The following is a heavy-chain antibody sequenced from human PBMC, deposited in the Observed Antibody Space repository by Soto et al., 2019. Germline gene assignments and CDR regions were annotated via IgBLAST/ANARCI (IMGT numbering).Heavy chain of an antibody. CDR1: GYTFTSYG. V-gene: IGHV1-18*01. J-gene: IGHJ4*02. CDR2: ISAYNGST. CDR3: ARAPVYYGSGSYYKAFDY. D-gene: IGHD3-10*01. Sequence: ASVKVSCKASGYTFTSYGISWVRQAPGQGLEWMGWISAYNGSTNYAQKLQGRVTMTTDTSTGTAYMELRSLRSDDTAVYYCARAPVYYGSGSYYKAFDYWGQGTLVTVSS.